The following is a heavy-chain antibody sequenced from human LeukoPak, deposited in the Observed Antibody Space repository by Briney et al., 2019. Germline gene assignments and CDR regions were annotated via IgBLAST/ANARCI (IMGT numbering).Heavy chain of an antibody. V-gene: IGHV3-48*03. CDR3: ARGWSYGPTLDY. Sequence: GSLRLSCAASGFTFSSYETNWVRQAPGKGLEWVSYISSSGSTIYYADSVKGRFTISRDNAENSLYLQMNSLRAEDTAVYYCARGWSYGPTLDYWGQGTLVTVSS. CDR2: ISSSGSTI. J-gene: IGHJ4*02. CDR1: GFTFSSYE. D-gene: IGHD5-18*01.